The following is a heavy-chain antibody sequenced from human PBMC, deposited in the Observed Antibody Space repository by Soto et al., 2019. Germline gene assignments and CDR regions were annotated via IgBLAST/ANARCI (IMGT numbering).Heavy chain of an antibody. V-gene: IGHV1-69*06. J-gene: IGHJ4*02. Sequence: QVQLVQSGAEVKKPGSSMKVSCKASGVTFNTFAISWVRQAPGQGLEWMGGIIPVLGPAFYAPKFQGRVTITAEKSTTTAYLELSILTSEDTAVYYGARAAKSYFDYWGQGTLVTVSS. CDR1: GVTFNTFA. CDR2: IIPVLGPA. CDR3: ARAAKSYFDY.